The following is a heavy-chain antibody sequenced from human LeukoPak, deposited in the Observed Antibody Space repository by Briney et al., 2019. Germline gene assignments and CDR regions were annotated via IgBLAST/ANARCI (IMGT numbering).Heavy chain of an antibody. D-gene: IGHD1-1*01. CDR2: LYYSGNT. Sequence: SEILSLTCSVSGASVSDGSYYWSWLRQPPGKGLEWIGYLYYSGNTNYSPSLSGRVSTSIDTSKNHFSLNLTSVTAADTAVYYCARGLSTGREDYFDYWGQGTLVSVSS. CDR1: GASVSDGSYY. J-gene: IGHJ4*02. CDR3: ARGLSTGREDYFDY. V-gene: IGHV4-61*03.